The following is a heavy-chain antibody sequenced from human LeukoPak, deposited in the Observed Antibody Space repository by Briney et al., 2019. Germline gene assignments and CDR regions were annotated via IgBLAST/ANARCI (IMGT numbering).Heavy chain of an antibody. CDR1: GFTVSSNY. D-gene: IGHD2-21*02. CDR2: IYRGGAT. J-gene: IGHJ3*02. CDR3: SRGGVATDRAFDI. V-gene: IGHV3-53*01. Sequence: PGGSLRLSCAASGFTVSSNYMSWVRQAPGKGLEWVSVIYRGGATYYADSVKGRFTISRDNSKNTLYLQMNSLRAEDTAVYYCSRGGVATDRAFDIWGQGTLVTVSS.